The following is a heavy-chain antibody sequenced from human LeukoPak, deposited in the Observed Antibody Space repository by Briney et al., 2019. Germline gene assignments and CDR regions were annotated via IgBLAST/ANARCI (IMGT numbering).Heavy chain of an antibody. Sequence: GGSLRLSCAASGFTVSNNYMSWVRQAPGKGLEWVSVIYSGGSTYYADSAKGRFTISRDNSRNTLFLQLNSLRAEDTAIYYCGRSLTSLRPTDWGQGTLVAVSS. CDR1: GFTVSNNY. D-gene: IGHD2-15*01. CDR2: IYSGGST. CDR3: GRSLTSLRPTD. V-gene: IGHV3-53*01. J-gene: IGHJ4*02.